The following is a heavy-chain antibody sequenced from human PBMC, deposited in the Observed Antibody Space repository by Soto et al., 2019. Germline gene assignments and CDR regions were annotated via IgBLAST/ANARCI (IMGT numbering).Heavy chain of an antibody. V-gene: IGHV4-59*01. Sequence: QVQLQESGPGLVKPSETLSLTCTVSGGSISSYYWSWIRQPPGKGLEWIGYIYYSGSTNYNPSLKSRVTISVDTSKNQFSLKLSSVTAADTDVYYCARGVLLWFGELSGAFDMWGQGTMVTVSS. J-gene: IGHJ3*02. CDR2: IYYSGST. CDR1: GGSISSYY. CDR3: ARGVLLWFGELSGAFDM. D-gene: IGHD3-10*01.